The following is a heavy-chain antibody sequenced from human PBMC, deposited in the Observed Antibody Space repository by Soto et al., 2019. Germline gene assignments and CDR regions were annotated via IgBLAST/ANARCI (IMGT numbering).Heavy chain of an antibody. Sequence: SVKVSCKASGGTFSSYAISWVRQAPGQGLEWMGGIIPIFGTANYAQKFQGRVTITADKSTSTAYMELSSLRSEDTAVYYCARDYTAMVSDYYYGMDVWGQGTTVTVSS. V-gene: IGHV1-69*06. D-gene: IGHD5-18*01. CDR3: ARDYTAMVSDYYYGMDV. CDR1: GGTFSSYA. J-gene: IGHJ6*02. CDR2: IIPIFGTA.